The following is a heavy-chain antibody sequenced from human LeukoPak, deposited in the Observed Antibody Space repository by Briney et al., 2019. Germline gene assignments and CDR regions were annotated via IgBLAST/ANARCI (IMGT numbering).Heavy chain of an antibody. J-gene: IGHJ3*02. D-gene: IGHD6-13*01. Sequence: PGGSLRLSCAASGFTFSSYAMHWVRQAPGKGLEWVAVISYDGSNKYYADSVKGRFTISRDNSKNTLYLQMNSLRAEDTAVYYCAKALAGQQLAFDAFDIWGQGTMVTVSS. CDR2: ISYDGSNK. CDR3: AKALAGQQLAFDAFDI. CDR1: GFTFSSYA. V-gene: IGHV3-30*04.